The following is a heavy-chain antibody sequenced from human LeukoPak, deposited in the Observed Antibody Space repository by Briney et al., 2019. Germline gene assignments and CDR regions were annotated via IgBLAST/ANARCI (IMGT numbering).Heavy chain of an antibody. CDR2: ISSSSSYI. D-gene: IGHD1-26*01. CDR3: ARDLYSGSYLDY. V-gene: IGHV3-21*01. J-gene: IGHJ4*02. CDR1: GFTFSSYS. Sequence: GGSLRLSCAASGFTFSSYSMNWVRQAPGKGLEWVSSISSSSSYIYYADSVKGRFTISRDNAKNSLYLQMNSLRAGDTAVYYCARDLYSGSYLDYWGQGTLVTVSS.